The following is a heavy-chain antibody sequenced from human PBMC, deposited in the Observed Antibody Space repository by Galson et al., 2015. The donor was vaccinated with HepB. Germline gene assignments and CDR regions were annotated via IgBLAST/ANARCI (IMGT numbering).Heavy chain of an antibody. CDR2: ISAYNGNT. Sequence: QSGAEVKRPGASVKVSCKASGYTFTNFGISWVRQAPGQGLEWMAWISAYNGNTNYAQKFQGRVTMTTDTSTSTAYMELRSLTSDDTAVYYCATARYSTSPPDNWGQGTLVTVSS. D-gene: IGHD2-2*01. J-gene: IGHJ4*02. V-gene: IGHV1-18*01. CDR1: GYTFTNFG. CDR3: ATARYSTSPPDN.